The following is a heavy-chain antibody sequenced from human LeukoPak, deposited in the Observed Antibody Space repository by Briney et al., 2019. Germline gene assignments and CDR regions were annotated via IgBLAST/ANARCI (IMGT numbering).Heavy chain of an antibody. Sequence: GGSLRLSCAASGFTFGSYSMRWVRQAPGKGLEWVAGIRGSTGNTYYADSVKGRFTVSRDNSKNTLYLQMNSLRADDTAVYYCAKGPLGSCSGSSCYLIDYWGQGTLVTVSS. J-gene: IGHJ4*02. CDR1: GFTFGSYS. CDR2: IRGSTGNT. CDR3: AKGPLGSCSGSSCYLIDY. D-gene: IGHD2-15*01. V-gene: IGHV3-23*01.